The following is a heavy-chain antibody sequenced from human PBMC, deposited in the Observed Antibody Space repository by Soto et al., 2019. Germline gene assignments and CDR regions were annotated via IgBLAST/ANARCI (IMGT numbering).Heavy chain of an antibody. Sequence: SETLSLTCSVSGASVTSPEHYWTWIRQSPGKGLEWIGYIYYGGSTVYNPSLKGRSTVSLDTSKNQFSLNLTSVTAADTAVYYRARGGDSSGSWPRYWGQGTLVTVSS. V-gene: IGHV4-30-4*01. CDR2: IYYGGST. CDR1: GASVTSPEHY. CDR3: ARGGDSSGSWPRY. J-gene: IGHJ4*02. D-gene: IGHD3-22*01.